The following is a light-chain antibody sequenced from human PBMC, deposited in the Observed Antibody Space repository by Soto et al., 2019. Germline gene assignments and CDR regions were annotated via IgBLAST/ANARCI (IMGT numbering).Light chain of an antibody. J-gene: IGKJ1*01. CDR1: QSVRKN. V-gene: IGKV3-20*01. CDR3: QQYGSSPWT. Sequence: EIVLTQSPGTLSLSPGERATLSCRASQSVRKNLAWYQQKPGQAPRLLIYGTSNRATGIPARFSGSGSGTDFTLTISRLEPEDFAVYYCQQYGSSPWTFGQGTKVDIK. CDR2: GTS.